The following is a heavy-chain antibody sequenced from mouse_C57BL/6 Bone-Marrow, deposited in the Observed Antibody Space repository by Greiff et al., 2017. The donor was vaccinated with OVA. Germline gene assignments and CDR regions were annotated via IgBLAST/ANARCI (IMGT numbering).Heavy chain of an antibody. D-gene: IGHD1-1*01. Sequence: QVQLQQSGPELVKPGASVKISCKASGYAFSSSWMNWVKQRPGKGLEWIGRIYPGDGDTNYNGKFKGKATLTADKSSSTAYMQLSSLTSEDSAVYFCARFIYYYGSFDYWGQGTTLTVSS. CDR2: IYPGDGDT. J-gene: IGHJ2*01. CDR3: ARFIYYYGSFDY. V-gene: IGHV1-82*01. CDR1: GYAFSSSW.